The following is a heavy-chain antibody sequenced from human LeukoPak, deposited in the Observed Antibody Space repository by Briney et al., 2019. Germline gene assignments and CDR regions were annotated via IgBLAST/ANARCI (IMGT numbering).Heavy chain of an antibody. CDR3: ARDQYDSSGYPDY. CDR2: IKHDGSEK. CDR1: GFTYRNYW. V-gene: IGHV3-7*05. J-gene: IGHJ4*02. D-gene: IGHD3-22*01. Sequence: PGGSLRLSCAASGFTYRNYWMSWVRQAPGKGLEWVANIKHDGSEKYYVDSVKGRFTISRDNAKNSLYLQMNSLRAEDTAVYYCARDQYDSSGYPDYWGQGTLVTVSS.